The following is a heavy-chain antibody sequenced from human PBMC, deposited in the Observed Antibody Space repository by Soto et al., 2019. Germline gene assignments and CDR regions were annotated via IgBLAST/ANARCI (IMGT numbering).Heavy chain of an antibody. D-gene: IGHD5-18*01. CDR1: GFTFAAHA. V-gene: IGHV3-23*01. CDR3: AKDRGYQVDTDTLDY. Sequence: EVQMLESGGGLVQPGGSLRLSCAASGFTFAAHAMSWVRQAPGKGLEWLSGISGNGGSTHYADSVRGRFTISRDNSKNTLYLQVSNLRAEDTATYYCAKDRGYQVDTDTLDYWGQGTLVTVSS. CDR2: ISGNGGST. J-gene: IGHJ4*02.